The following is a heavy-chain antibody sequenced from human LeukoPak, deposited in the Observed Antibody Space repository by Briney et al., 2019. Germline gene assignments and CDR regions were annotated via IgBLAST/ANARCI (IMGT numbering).Heavy chain of an antibody. J-gene: IGHJ4*02. CDR3: ARGGDSSNWYPGYFDY. V-gene: IGHV3-74*01. D-gene: IGHD6-13*01. CDR2: IKSDGSST. Sequence: PGGSLRLSSAASGFTFSNYWMHWVRQAPGKGPVWVSRIKSDGSSTRFADSVQGRFTISRDNGKNTLYLQMNSLRAEDTAVYYCARGGDSSNWYPGYFDYWGQGALVTVSS. CDR1: GFTFSNYW.